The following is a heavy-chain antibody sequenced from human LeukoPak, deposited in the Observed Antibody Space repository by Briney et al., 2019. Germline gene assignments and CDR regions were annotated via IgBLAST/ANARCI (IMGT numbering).Heavy chain of an antibody. J-gene: IGHJ4*02. Sequence: SETLSLTCAVYGGSFSGYYWSWIRQPPGKGLEWIGEINHSGSTNYNPSLKSRVTISVDTSKNQFSLKLSSVTAAGTAVYYCARELRYCSSTSCYADIWGQGTLVTVSS. CDR2: INHSGST. D-gene: IGHD2-2*01. CDR3: ARELRYCSSTSCYADI. CDR1: GGSFSGYY. V-gene: IGHV4-34*01.